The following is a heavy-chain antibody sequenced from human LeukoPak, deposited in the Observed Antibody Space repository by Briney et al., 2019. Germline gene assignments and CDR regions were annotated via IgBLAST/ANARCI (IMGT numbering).Heavy chain of an antibody. CDR2: IIPILGIA. V-gene: IGHV1-69*04. Sequence: SVKVSCKASGGTFSSYAISWVRQAPGQGLEWMGRIIPILGIANYAQKFQGRVTITADKSTSTAYMELSSLRSEDTAVYYCASSRIVAAENGMDVWGQGTTVTVSS. D-gene: IGHD5-12*01. CDR1: GGTFSSYA. J-gene: IGHJ6*02. CDR3: ASSRIVAAENGMDV.